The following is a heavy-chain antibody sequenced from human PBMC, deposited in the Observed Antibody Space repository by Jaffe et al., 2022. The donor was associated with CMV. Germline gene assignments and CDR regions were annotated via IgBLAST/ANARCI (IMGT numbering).Heavy chain of an antibody. D-gene: IGHD3-22*01. J-gene: IGHJ2*01. V-gene: IGHV4-59*01. CDR2: IHYSGST. CDR3: AREYRAAGLYSHDRSGYYVGGHWYFEL. Sequence: QVQLQESGPGLVKPSETLSLTCTVSGGSINSYFWSWIRQPPGGGLEWIGQIHYSGSTDYNPSLKSRVFVSLDTSNRQVSLTISSVTAADTAVYYCAREYRAAGLYSHDRSGYYVGGHWYFELWGRGTLVTVSS. CDR1: GGSINSYF.